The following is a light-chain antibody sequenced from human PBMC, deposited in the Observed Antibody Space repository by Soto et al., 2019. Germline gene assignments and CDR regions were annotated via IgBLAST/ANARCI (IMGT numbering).Light chain of an antibody. J-gene: IGKJ1*01. CDR2: GAS. CDR1: QSVSSN. Sequence: EIVMTQSPATLSVSPGERATLSCRASQSVSSNLAWYQQKPGQAPRLLIYGASTRATGIPARFSGSGSGTEVTLTLRSLQSEDFGVYYCQQYNNWPPWTFGQGTKVEIK. V-gene: IGKV3-15*01. CDR3: QQYNNWPPWT.